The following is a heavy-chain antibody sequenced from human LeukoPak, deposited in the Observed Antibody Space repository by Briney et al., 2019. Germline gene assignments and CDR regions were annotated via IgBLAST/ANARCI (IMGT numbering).Heavy chain of an antibody. V-gene: IGHV1-18*01. CDR1: GYTFTSYG. CDR2: ISGYNGNI. J-gene: IGHJ6*02. CDR3: ARESRGYRYGYYYYYDMDV. D-gene: IGHD5-18*01. Sequence: GASVKVSCKASGYTFTSYGISWVRQAPGQGLEWMGWISGYNGNINYAQKFQGRVTMTTDTSTSTAYMELRSLRSDDTAVYYCARESRGYRYGYYYYYDMDVWGQGTKVTVSS.